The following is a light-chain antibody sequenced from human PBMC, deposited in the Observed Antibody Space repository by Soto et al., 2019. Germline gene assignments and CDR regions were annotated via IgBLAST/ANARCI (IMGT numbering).Light chain of an antibody. V-gene: IGLV2-23*01. J-gene: IGLJ1*01. CDR3: CSYARSSTYV. CDR2: EGS. CDR1: SCDVGSYNL. Sequence: QSALTQPASVSGSPGQSITISCTGTSCDVGSYNLVSWYQQHPGKAPKLMIYEGSKRPSGVSNRFSGSKSGSTASLTISGLQAEDDADYYCCSYARSSTYVFGSGTKVTVL.